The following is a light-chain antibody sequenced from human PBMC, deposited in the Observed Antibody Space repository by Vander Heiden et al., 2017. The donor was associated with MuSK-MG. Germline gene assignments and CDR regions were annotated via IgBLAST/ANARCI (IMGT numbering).Light chain of an antibody. Sequence: DIVLTQSPGTLSLSPGERATLSCRTSQSGFLNYLAWYQQKRGQAPRLLIYDESSRATDFTLIINRLEPEDFAVYYCQQYGSSPYTFGQGTKLEIK. V-gene: IGKV3-20*01. CDR2: DES. J-gene: IGKJ2*01. CDR3: QQYGSSPYT. CDR1: QSGFLNY.